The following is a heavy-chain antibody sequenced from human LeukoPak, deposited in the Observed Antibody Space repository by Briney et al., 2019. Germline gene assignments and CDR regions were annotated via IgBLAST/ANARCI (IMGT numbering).Heavy chain of an antibody. CDR2: ISYDGSNK. V-gene: IGHV3-30*03. Sequence: GGSLRLSCAASGFTFSSYGMHWVRQAPGKGLEWVAVISYDGSNKYYADSVKGRFTISRDNSKNTLYLQMNSLRAEDTAVYYCAILSSGFLDTASGWYYFDYWGQGTLVTVSS. CDR1: GFTFSSYG. CDR3: AILSSGFLDTASGWYYFDY. D-gene: IGHD5-18*01. J-gene: IGHJ4*02.